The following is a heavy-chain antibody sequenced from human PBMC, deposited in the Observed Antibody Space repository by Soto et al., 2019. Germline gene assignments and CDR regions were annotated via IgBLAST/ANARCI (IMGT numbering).Heavy chain of an antibody. J-gene: IGHJ6*02. D-gene: IGHD2-2*01. V-gene: IGHV1-69*01. CDR2: IIPISETT. Sequence: QGKLVQSGAEVKKPESSVKVSCKASGGTFSSYAISWVRQAPGQGLEWMGGIIPISETTNYAQKFQGRVTITADESKSTAYMELSSLRSEDTAVYYCARSQGSSTSLEIYYYYYYGMDVWGQGTTVTVSS. CDR1: GGTFSSYA. CDR3: ARSQGSSTSLEIYYYYYYGMDV.